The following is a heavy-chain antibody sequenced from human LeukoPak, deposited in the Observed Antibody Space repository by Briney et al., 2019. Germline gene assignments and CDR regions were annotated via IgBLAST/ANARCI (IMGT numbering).Heavy chain of an antibody. V-gene: IGHV3-72*01. CDR3: TRVSGSYDCDF. CDR2: IRKKVNSYTT. CDR1: GFTFSDHY. J-gene: IGHJ4*02. D-gene: IGHD1-26*01. Sequence: GGSLTLSCAASGFTFSDHYMDWVRQAPGKGLEWVGRIRKKVNSYTTEYAASVKGRFTISRDDSKNSMYPQMNSLKTEDTAVYYCTRVSGSYDCDFWGQGTLVTVSS.